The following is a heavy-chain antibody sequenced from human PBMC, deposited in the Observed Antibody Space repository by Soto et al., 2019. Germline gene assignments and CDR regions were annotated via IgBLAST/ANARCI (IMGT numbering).Heavy chain of an antibody. Sequence: QVQLQESGPGLVKPSETLSLTCTVSGGSVSSGSYYWSWIRQPPGKGLEWIGYIYYSGSTNYNPSLKSRVTISVDTSKNQFSLKLRSVTAADTAVYYCAREYVLVPARWFDPWGQGTLVTVSS. J-gene: IGHJ5*02. CDR2: IYYSGST. V-gene: IGHV4-61*01. CDR1: GGSVSSGSYY. CDR3: AREYVLVPARWFDP. D-gene: IGHD2-2*01.